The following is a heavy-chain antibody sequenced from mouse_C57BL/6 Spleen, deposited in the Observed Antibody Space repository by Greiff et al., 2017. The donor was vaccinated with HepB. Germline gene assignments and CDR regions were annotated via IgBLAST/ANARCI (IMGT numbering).Heavy chain of an antibody. CDR1: GYNFTSYW. V-gene: IGHV1-72*01. D-gene: IGHD1-1*02. Sequence: QVQLKEPGAELVKPGASVKLSCKASGYNFTSYWMHWVKQRPGRGLEWIGRIDPNSGGTKYNEKFKSKATLTVDKPSSTAYMQLSSLTSEDSAVYYCARRDGSLDYWGQGTTLTVSS. CDR3: ARRDGSLDY. CDR2: IDPNSGGT. J-gene: IGHJ2*01.